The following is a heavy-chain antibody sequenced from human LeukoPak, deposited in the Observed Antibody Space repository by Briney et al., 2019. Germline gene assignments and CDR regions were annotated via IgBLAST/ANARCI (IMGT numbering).Heavy chain of an antibody. D-gene: IGHD6-19*01. CDR2: ISSSSSYI. V-gene: IGHV3-21*01. J-gene: IGHJ5*02. CDR3: ARDGVSSGWYRKNWFDP. Sequence: GGSLRLSCAASGFTFSSYSMNWVRQAPGKGLEWVSSISSSSSYIYYADSVKGRFTISRDNAKNSLYLQMNSLRAEDTAVYYCARDGVSSGWYRKNWFDPWGQGTLVTVSS. CDR1: GFTFSSYS.